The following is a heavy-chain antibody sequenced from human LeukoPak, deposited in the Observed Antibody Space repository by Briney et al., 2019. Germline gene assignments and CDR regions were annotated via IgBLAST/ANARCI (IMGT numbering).Heavy chain of an antibody. Sequence: GGSLRLSCAASGFTFSSYWMSWVRQAPGKGLEWVANIKQDGSEKYYVDSVRGRLTISRDNAKNSVYLQMNGLRAEDTALYFCARIGYSSSSNDYWGPGTLVTVSS. CDR3: ARIGYSSSSNDY. CDR1: GFTFSSYW. J-gene: IGHJ4*02. CDR2: IKQDGSEK. D-gene: IGHD6-6*01. V-gene: IGHV3-7*01.